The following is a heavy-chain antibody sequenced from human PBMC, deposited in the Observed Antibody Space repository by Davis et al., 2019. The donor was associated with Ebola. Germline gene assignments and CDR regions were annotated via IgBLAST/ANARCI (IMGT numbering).Heavy chain of an antibody. CDR3: ARQRVYSYGFPLDY. CDR1: GGSISSYY. V-gene: IGHV4-59*08. D-gene: IGHD5-18*01. Sequence: SETLSLTCTVSGGSISSYYWSWIRQPPGKGLEWIGYIHYSGSTNYNPSLKSRVTISVDTSKNQFSLKLSSVTAADTAVYYCARQRVYSYGFPLDYWGQGTLVTVSS. J-gene: IGHJ4*02. CDR2: IHYSGST.